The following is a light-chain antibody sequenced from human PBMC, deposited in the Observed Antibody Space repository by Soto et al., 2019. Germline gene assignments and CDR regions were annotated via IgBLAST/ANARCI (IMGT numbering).Light chain of an antibody. CDR1: QTITNNY. CDR2: LAS. CDR3: QQSGRAPWT. V-gene: IGKV3-20*01. Sequence: EIVLTQSPGTLSLSPGERATLSCRASQTITNNYLAWYQQKPGQAPRLLIYLASNRAAGIPDRFSGSGSGADFTLTINRLAPEDFAAYTCQQSGRAPWTFGQGTKVDIK. J-gene: IGKJ1*01.